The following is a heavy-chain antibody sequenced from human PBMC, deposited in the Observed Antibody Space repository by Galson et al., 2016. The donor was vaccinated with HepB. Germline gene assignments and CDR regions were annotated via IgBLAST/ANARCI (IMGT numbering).Heavy chain of an antibody. V-gene: IGHV3-33*01. CDR2: IWNDGSNK. D-gene: IGHD3-3*01. CDR3: AREMKPHLEWLFRSRLRPVDY. J-gene: IGHJ4*02. Sequence: SLRLSCAASGFTFSSYGMHWFRQAPGKGLEWVAVIWNDGSNKYSADSVKGRFTISRNNSKTTLYLELNSLRAEDTAVHYCAREMKPHLEWLFRSRLRPVDYWGQGTLVTVSS. CDR1: GFTFSSYG.